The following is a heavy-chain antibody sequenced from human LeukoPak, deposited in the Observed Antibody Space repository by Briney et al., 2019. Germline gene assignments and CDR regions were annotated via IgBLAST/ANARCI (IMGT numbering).Heavy chain of an antibody. CDR3: ARGTRDYGFDY. D-gene: IGHD4-17*01. J-gene: IGHJ4*02. V-gene: IGHV3-66*01. CDR2: IYSGGST. Sequence: PGGSLRLSCAASGFTVSSNYMSWVRQSPGKGLEWVSVIYSGGSTYYADSVKGRFTISRDNSKNTLYLQMNSLRAEDTAVYYCARGTRDYGFDYWGQGTLVTVSS. CDR1: GFTVSSNY.